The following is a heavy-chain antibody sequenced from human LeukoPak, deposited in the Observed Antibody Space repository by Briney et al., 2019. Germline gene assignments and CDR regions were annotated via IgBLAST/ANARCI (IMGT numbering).Heavy chain of an antibody. CDR3: ARDSEMAEPYFDY. CDR2: ISSSSSTI. D-gene: IGHD5-24*01. V-gene: IGHV3-48*04. CDR1: GFTFSSHS. J-gene: IGHJ4*02. Sequence: GGSLRLSCAASGFTFSSHSMNWVRQAPGKGLEWVSYISSSSSTIYYADSVKGRFTISRDNAKNSLYLQMNSLRAEDTAVYYCARDSEMAEPYFDYWGQGTLVTVSS.